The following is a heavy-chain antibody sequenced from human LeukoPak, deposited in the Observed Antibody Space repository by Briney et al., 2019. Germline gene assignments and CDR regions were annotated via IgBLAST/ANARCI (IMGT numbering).Heavy chain of an antibody. D-gene: IGHD4-11*01. J-gene: IGHJ4*02. CDR1: GGTFSSYA. Sequence: SVKVSCKASGGTFSSYAISWVRQAPGQGLEWMGRIIPILVIANYAQKFQGRVTITADKSTSTAYMELSSVRSEDTAVYYCARDNLLVTLLLDYWGQGTLVTVSS. CDR2: IIPILVIA. CDR3: ARDNLLVTLLLDY. V-gene: IGHV1-69*04.